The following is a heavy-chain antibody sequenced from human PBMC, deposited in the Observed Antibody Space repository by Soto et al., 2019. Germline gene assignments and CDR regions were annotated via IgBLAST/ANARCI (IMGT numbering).Heavy chain of an antibody. CDR2: PSHPRSNK. CDR3: ARANPRSSWDHYYDSSGTSPLDY. J-gene: IGHJ4*02. CDR1: VFTFSIYA. Sequence: PRGSLLLSCASCVFTFSIYAMHWVRQAPGKGLDWPPPPSHPRSNKYYADSVKGRFTISRDNSKNTLYLQMNSLRAEETAVYYCARANPRSSWDHYYDSSGTSPLDYWGQGTLVTVSS. V-gene: IGHV3-30-3*01. D-gene: IGHD3-22*01.